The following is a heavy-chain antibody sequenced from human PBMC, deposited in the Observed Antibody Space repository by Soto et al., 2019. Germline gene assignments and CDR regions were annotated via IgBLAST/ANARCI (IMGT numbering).Heavy chain of an antibody. J-gene: IGHJ4*02. D-gene: IGHD5-12*01. V-gene: IGHV1-3*01. CDR1: GYIFTSYI. Sequence: GASVKVSCKASGYIFTSYIIHWVRQAPGQRLEWMGWINAGNGNTKYSQKFQGRVTINRDTSASTAYMELSSLRSEDTAVYYCARGRGYGGYEDLNFWGQGTLVTVSS. CDR2: INAGNGNT. CDR3: ARGRGYGGYEDLNF.